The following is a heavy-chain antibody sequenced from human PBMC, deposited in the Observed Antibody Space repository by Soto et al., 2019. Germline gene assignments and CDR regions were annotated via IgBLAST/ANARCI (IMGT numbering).Heavy chain of an antibody. D-gene: IGHD3-10*01. CDR3: AIRNGSGSYYVDY. V-gene: IGHV4-31*03. CDR1: GGSISSGGYY. J-gene: IGHJ4*02. CDR2: IYYSGST. Sequence: QVQLQESGPGLVKPSQTLSLTCTVSGGSISSGGYYWSWIRPHPGKGLEWIGYIYYSGSTYYNPSLKSRVTISVDTSKNQFSLKLSSVTAADTAVYYCAIRNGSGSYYVDYWGQGTLVTVSS.